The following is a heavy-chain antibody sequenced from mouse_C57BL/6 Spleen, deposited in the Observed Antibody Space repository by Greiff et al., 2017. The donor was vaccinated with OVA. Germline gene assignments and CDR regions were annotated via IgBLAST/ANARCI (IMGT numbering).Heavy chain of an antibody. CDR2: IYPETGGT. D-gene: IGHD2-4*01. CDR3: TSYDYVMRG. CDR1: GYTFTDYE. Sequence: QVQLQQSGAELVRPGASVTLSCKASGYTFTDYEMHWVKQTPVHGLEWIGAIYPETGGTAYNQKFKGKAILTADKSSSTAYMELRSLTSEDSAVYYCTSYDYVMRGWGKGATLTVSS. J-gene: IGHJ2*01. V-gene: IGHV1-15*01.